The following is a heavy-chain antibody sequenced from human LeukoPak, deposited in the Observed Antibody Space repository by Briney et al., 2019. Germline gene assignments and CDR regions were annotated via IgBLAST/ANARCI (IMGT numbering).Heavy chain of an antibody. CDR3: ARDTDDYEAADY. V-gene: IGHV1-69*05. D-gene: IGHD4-17*01. Sequence: ASVKVSCKASGGTFSSYAISWVRQAPGQGLEWMGGIIPIFGTANYAQKLQGRVTMTTDTSTSTAYMELRSLRSDDTAVYYCARDTDDYEAADYWGQGTLVTVSS. J-gene: IGHJ4*02. CDR1: GGTFSSYA. CDR2: IIPIFGTA.